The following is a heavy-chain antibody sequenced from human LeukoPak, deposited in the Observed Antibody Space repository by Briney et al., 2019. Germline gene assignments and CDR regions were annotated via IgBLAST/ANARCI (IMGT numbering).Heavy chain of an antibody. CDR3: AKLSPYCSGGSCYLGAFDI. CDR2: ISGSGGST. V-gene: IGHV3-23*01. J-gene: IGHJ3*02. D-gene: IGHD2-15*01. Sequence: GGSLRLSCAASGFTFSSYAMSWVRQAPGKGLEWVSAISGSGGSTYYADSVKGRFTISRDNSKNTLYLQMNSLRAEDTAVYYCAKLSPYCSGGSCYLGAFDIWGQGTMVTVSS. CDR1: GFTFSSYA.